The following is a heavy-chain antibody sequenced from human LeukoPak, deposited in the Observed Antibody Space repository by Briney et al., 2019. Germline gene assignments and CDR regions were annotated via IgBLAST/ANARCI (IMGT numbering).Heavy chain of an antibody. V-gene: IGHV4-39*01. J-gene: IGHJ5*02. Sequence: SETLSLTCSVSGGSITSSSYYWGWIRQPPGKGLEWIGSINYSGSTYYSASLKSRAPLSVDTSENQFSLKLTSVTAADTAVYFCSRHYWPWGQGTLVTVSS. CDR2: INYSGST. CDR3: SRHYWP. D-gene: IGHD2-15*01. CDR1: GGSITSSSYY.